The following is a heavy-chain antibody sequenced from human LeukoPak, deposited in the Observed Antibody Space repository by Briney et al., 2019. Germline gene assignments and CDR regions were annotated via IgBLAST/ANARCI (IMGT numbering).Heavy chain of an antibody. CDR1: GFTFSSYA. CDR3: AKAGMVTPSEFDY. V-gene: IGHV3-23*01. CDR2: ISGSGGST. Sequence: GRSLRLSCAASGFTFSSYAMSWVRQAPGKGLEWVSAISGSGGSTYYADSVKGRFTISRDNSKNTLYLQMNSLRAEDTAVYYCAKAGMVTPSEFDYWGQGTLVTVSS. D-gene: IGHD4-23*01. J-gene: IGHJ4*02.